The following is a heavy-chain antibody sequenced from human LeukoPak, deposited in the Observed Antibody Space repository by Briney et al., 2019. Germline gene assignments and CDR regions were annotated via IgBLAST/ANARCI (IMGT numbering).Heavy chain of an antibody. V-gene: IGHV3-66*01. CDR2: IYSDGST. Sequence: PGGSLRLSCVGSGFTLSSYAMNWVRQAPGKGLEWVSVIYSDGSTYYADSVKGRFTISRDSSKNTLYLQMNSLRAEDTAVYYCARDRGAYYYETGYWGQGILVTVSS. CDR1: GFTLSSYA. CDR3: ARDRGAYYYETGY. D-gene: IGHD3-22*01. J-gene: IGHJ4*02.